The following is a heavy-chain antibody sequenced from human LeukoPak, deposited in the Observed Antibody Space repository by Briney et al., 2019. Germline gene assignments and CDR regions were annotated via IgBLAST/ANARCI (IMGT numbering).Heavy chain of an antibody. CDR3: ARQFYDYVWGSYRSNWFDP. D-gene: IGHD3-16*02. V-gene: IGHV1-46*01. Sequence: ASVKVSCKASGYTFTSYYMHWVRQAPGQGLEWMGIINPSGGSTSYAQKFQGGVTMTRDTSTSTVYMELSSLRSEDTAVYYCARQFYDYVWGSYRSNWFDPWGQGTLVTVSS. CDR1: GYTFTSYY. CDR2: INPSGGST. J-gene: IGHJ5*02.